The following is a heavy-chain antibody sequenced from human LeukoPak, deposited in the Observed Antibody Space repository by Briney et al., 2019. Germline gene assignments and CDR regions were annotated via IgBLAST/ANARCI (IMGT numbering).Heavy chain of an antibody. V-gene: IGHV4-34*01. CDR2: INHSGST. CDR3: ARHYYYYYVDV. Sequence: SETLSLTCAVYGGSFSGYYWSWIRQPPGKGLEWIGEINHSGSTNYNPSLKSRVTISVDTSKNQFSLKLSSVTAADTAVYYCARHYYYYYVDVWGKGTTVTISS. J-gene: IGHJ6*03. CDR1: GGSFSGYY.